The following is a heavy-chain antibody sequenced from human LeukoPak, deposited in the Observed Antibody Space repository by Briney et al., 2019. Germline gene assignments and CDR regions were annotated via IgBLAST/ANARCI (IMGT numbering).Heavy chain of an antibody. V-gene: IGHV3-13*01. CDR2: IGTAGDT. D-gene: IGHD6-19*01. CDR1: GFTFSSYG. J-gene: IGHJ4*02. Sequence: GGSLRLSCAASGFTFSSYGMHWVRQATGKGLEWVSAIGTAGDTYYPGSVKGRFTISRENAKNSLYLQMNSLRAGDTAVYYCAREGYSSIFDYWGQGTLVTVSS. CDR3: AREGYSSIFDY.